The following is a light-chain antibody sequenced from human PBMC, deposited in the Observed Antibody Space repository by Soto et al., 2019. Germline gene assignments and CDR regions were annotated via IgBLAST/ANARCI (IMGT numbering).Light chain of an antibody. V-gene: IGKV3-20*01. CDR2: GAS. CDR3: QQYGISPT. Sequence: EIVLTQSPGTLSLSPGERATLSCRASQNVSSSYLAWYQQKPGQAPRLLIYGASSRATGIPDRFSGSGSGTDFTLTISRLEPEDLAVYYCQQYGISPTFGGGTKVEIK. J-gene: IGKJ4*01. CDR1: QNVSSSY.